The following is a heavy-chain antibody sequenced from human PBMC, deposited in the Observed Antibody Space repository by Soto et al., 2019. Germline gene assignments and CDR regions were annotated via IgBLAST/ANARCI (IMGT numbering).Heavy chain of an antibody. J-gene: IGHJ5*02. V-gene: IGHV3-11*01. CDR1: GFTFSDYY. Sequence: WGSLRLSFAASGFTFSDYYMSWIRQAPGTGLEGVSYISISGSTIYYAYSVKGRFTISIDSSKNSLYLQMNSLIAEDTAVYYCASYVLTTLAAAVTRGGDXWGQGTLVTVSX. CDR3: ASYVLTTLAAAVTRGGDX. D-gene: IGHD6-13*01. CDR2: ISISGSTI.